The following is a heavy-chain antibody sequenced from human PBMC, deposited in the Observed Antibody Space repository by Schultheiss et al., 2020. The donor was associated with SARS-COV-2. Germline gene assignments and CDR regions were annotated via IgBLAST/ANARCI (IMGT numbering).Heavy chain of an antibody. J-gene: IGHJ4*02. CDR1: GFTFSSYS. CDR3: AKGSSSWSLLMSYYFDY. CDR2: ISSSSSYI. D-gene: IGHD6-13*01. Sequence: GGSLRLSCAASGFTFSSYSMNWVRQAPGKGLEWVSSISSSSSYIYYADSVKGRFTISRDNAKNSLYLQMNSLRAEDTALYYCAKGSSSWSLLMSYYFDYWGQGTLVTVSS. V-gene: IGHV3-21*04.